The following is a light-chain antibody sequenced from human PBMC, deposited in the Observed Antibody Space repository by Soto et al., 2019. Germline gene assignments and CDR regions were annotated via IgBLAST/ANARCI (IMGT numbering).Light chain of an antibody. CDR1: QSLSSSY. Sequence: IQFTQTPSTLSLSPGERATLSCRASQSLSSSYLAWQQQKPSAATRLINYGASSRATGIPNMFSGSGSGKDFTLTISMLHPEDFAYYHYQQNDYSPCTFGQGTKVDIK. V-gene: IGKV3-20*01. CDR3: QQNDYSPCT. CDR2: GAS. J-gene: IGKJ2*02.